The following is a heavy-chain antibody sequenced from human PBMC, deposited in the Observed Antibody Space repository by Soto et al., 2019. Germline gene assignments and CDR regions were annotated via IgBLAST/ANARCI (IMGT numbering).Heavy chain of an antibody. Sequence: SETLSLTCAVYGGSFSGYYWSWIRQPPGKGLEWIGEINHSGSTNYNPSLKSRVTISVDTSKNQFSLKLSSVTAADTAVYYCASPMLRGDGYYYYGMDVWGQGTTVTVSS. D-gene: IGHD3-10*01. CDR3: ASPMLRGDGYYYYGMDV. CDR2: INHSGST. J-gene: IGHJ6*02. V-gene: IGHV4-34*01. CDR1: GGSFSGYY.